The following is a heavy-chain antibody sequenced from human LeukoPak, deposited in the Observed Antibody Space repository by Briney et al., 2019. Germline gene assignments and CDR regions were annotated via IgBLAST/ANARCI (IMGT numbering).Heavy chain of an antibody. Sequence: PGGSLRLSCAASGFTFSSYGMHWVRQAPGKGLEWVAVIWYDGSNKYYADSVKGRFTISRDNSKNTLYLQMNSLRAEDTAVYYCAIDSGSYPGVDYWGQGTLVTVSS. D-gene: IGHD1-26*01. CDR2: IWYDGSNK. CDR1: GFTFSSYG. V-gene: IGHV3-30*02. J-gene: IGHJ4*02. CDR3: AIDSGSYPGVDY.